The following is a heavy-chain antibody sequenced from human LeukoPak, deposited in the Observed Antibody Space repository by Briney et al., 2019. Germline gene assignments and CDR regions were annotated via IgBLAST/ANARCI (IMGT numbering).Heavy chain of an antibody. CDR3: ARDPNGDYIGAFDFQR. CDR1: GFTFSNYA. J-gene: IGHJ1*01. CDR2: IRGSGTGT. D-gene: IGHD4-17*01. V-gene: IGHV3-23*01. Sequence: AGSMRLSCVGAGFTFSNYAMMWVRQPEGKRLGWGSAIRGSGTGTFYADSVKGRFSIFRDNVKNTVYLQMNNLRADDSAVYYCARDPNGDYIGAFDFQRWGLGTQVTVSS.